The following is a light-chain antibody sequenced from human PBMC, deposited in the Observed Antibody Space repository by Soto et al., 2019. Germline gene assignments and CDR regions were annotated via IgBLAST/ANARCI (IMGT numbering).Light chain of an antibody. CDR1: SSDVGAYNS. Sequence: QSALTQPPSASGSPGQSVTISCPGTSSDVGAYNSVSWYQHYPGKAPKLLIYEVNKRPSGVPDRFSGSKSGNTASLTVSGLQAEDEADYYCSSYAGATNLVFGGGTKLTVL. CDR2: EVN. CDR3: SSYAGATNLV. J-gene: IGLJ2*01. V-gene: IGLV2-8*01.